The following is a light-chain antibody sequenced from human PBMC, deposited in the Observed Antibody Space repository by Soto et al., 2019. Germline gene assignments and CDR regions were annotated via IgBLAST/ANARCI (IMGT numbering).Light chain of an antibody. Sequence: MTQSPATLSVSPGERVTLSCRTSHSVNSHVAWYQQKPGQAHRLLLYGASTRATGIPVRFSGSGFGTEFTLTISSLQSEDFAVYYCQQYKNWPLFGQGTRLEIK. CDR3: QQYKNWPL. V-gene: IGKV3-15*01. J-gene: IGKJ5*01. CDR2: GAS. CDR1: HSVNSH.